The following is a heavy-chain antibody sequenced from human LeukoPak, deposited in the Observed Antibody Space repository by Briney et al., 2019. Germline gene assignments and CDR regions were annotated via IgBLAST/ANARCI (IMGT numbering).Heavy chain of an antibody. J-gene: IGHJ4*02. CDR1: GYTFTGYY. Sequence: GASVKVSCKASGYTFTGYYMHWMRQAPGQGLECMGWINPNSGGTNYAQKFQGRVTMTRDTSISTAYMELSRLRSDDTAVYYCARSPKVAGTRIFDYWGQGTLVTVSS. D-gene: IGHD6-19*01. CDR3: ARSPKVAGTRIFDY. CDR2: INPNSGGT. V-gene: IGHV1-2*02.